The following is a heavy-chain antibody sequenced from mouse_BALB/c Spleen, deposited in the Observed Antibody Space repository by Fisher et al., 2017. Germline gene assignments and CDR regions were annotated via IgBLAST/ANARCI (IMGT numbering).Heavy chain of an antibody. D-gene: IGHD2-1*01. V-gene: IGHV5-4*02. J-gene: IGHJ4*01. CDR3: ARDGNPMDY. Sequence: RFTISRDNAKNNLYLQMSSLKSEDTAMYYCARDGNPMDYWGQGTSVTVSS.